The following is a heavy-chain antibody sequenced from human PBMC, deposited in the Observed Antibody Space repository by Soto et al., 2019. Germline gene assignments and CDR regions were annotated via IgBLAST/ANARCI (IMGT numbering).Heavy chain of an antibody. V-gene: IGHV4-39*07. D-gene: IGHD2-21*01. Sequence: SETLSLTCTVSGGSISSGGYYWSWIRQPPGKGLEWIGEINHSGSTNYNPSLKRRVTISVDTSKNQFSLKLSSVTAADTAVYYCARGPTYGPFDYWGQGTLVTVSS. CDR2: INHSGST. CDR3: ARGPTYGPFDY. CDR1: GGSISSGGYY. J-gene: IGHJ4*02.